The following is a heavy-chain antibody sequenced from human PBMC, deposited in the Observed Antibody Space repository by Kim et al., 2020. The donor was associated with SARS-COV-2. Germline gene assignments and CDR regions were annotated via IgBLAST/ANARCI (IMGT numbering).Heavy chain of an antibody. J-gene: IGHJ6*02. CDR3: AREPRAAYYDILTGSMYYYYGMDV. D-gene: IGHD3-9*01. V-gene: IGHV4-30-4*01. CDR2: IYYSGST. CDR1: GGSISSGDYY. Sequence: SETLSLTCTVSGGSISSGDYYWSWIRQPPGKGLEWIGYIYYSGSTYYNPSLKSRVTISVDTSKNQFSLKLSSVTAADTAVYYCAREPRAAYYDILTGSMYYYYGMDVWGQGNTVTVSS.